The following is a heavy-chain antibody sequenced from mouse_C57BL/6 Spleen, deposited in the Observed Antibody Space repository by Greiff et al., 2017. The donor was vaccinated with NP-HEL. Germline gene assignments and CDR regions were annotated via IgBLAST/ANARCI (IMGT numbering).Heavy chain of an antibody. D-gene: IGHD1-1*02. V-gene: IGHV5-17*01. CDR1: GFTFSDYG. CDR2: ISSGSSTI. J-gene: IGHJ3*01. CDR3: ARPDYYCGCWFVY. Sequence: EVQLVESGGGLVKPGGSLKLSCAASGFTFSDYGMHWVRQAPEKGLEWVAYISSGSSTINYADTVKGRFTMSRDNAKNTLFLQMTSLRSADTAMGDGARPDYYCGCWFVYWGQRTLVTVSA.